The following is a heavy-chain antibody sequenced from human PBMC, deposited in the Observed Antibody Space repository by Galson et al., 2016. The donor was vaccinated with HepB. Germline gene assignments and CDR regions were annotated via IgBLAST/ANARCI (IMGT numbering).Heavy chain of an antibody. CDR3: VHVKLWFAEFDAFDV. J-gene: IGHJ3*01. CDR2: IYWDDDK. Sequence: PALVKPTQTLTLNCTCSGFSLTTRGQGVGWIRQPPGEALEWLALIYWDDDKRYTPSLESRLYITKDTSKDQVVLRMTNMDPVDTATHYCVHVKLWFAEFDAFDVWGQGTVVSVTS. CDR1: GFSLTTRGQG. D-gene: IGHD3-10*01. V-gene: IGHV2-5*02.